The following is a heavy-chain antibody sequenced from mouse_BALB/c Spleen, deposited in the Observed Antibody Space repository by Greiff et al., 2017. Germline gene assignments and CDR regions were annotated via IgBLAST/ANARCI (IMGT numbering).Heavy chain of an antibody. CDR3: TREEKGYFDY. CDR2: ISSGGSYT. Sequence: DVKLVESGGGLVQPGGSLKLSCAASGFTFSSYTMSWVRQTPEKRLEWVATISSGGSYTYYPDSVKGRFTISRDNAKNTLYLQMSSLKSEDTAMYYCTREEKGYFDYWGQGTTLTVSS. V-gene: IGHV5-6-4*01. J-gene: IGHJ2*01. CDR1: GFTFSSYT.